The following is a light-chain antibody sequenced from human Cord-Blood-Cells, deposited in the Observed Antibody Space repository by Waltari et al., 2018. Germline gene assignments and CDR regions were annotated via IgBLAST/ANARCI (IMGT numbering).Light chain of an antibody. V-gene: IGKV1-39*01. CDR3: QQSYSTPRS. CDR1: QSISSY. CDR2: AAS. Sequence: DIQMTQSPSSLSASGGDRVPITCRASQSISSYLNWYQQKPGKAPKLLIYAASSLQSGVPSRFSGSGSGTDFTLTISSLQPEDFATYYCQQSYSTPRSFGQGTKLEIK. J-gene: IGKJ2*03.